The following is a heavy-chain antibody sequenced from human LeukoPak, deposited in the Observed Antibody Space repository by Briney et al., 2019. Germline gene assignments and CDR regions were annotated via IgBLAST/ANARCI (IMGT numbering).Heavy chain of an antibody. J-gene: IGHJ5*02. D-gene: IGHD3-10*02. CDR2: ISSSSSYI. CDR3: ARYGRVDQNWFDP. Sequence: GSLRLSCAASGFTFSSYSMNWVRQAPGKGLEWVSPISSSSSYIYYADSVKGRFTISRDNAKNSLYLQMNSLRAEDTAVYYCARYGRVDQNWFDPWGQGTLVTVSS. V-gene: IGHV3-21*01. CDR1: GFTFSSYS.